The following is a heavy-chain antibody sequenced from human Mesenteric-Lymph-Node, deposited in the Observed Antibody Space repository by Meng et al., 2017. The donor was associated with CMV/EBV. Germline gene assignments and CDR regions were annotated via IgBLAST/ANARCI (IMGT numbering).Heavy chain of an antibody. J-gene: IGHJ3*02. CDR1: GGSISSGDYY. D-gene: IGHD3-16*01. CDR3: ARDRVHYYDAIDYVTGAFDT. Sequence: PSETLSLTCTVSGGSISSGDYYGSWIRQPPGKGLEWIGYTHYGGNTYYNPSLKSRVSISIDTSKNQFFLKLSSVTAADTAVYYCARDRVHYYDAIDYVTGAFDTWGQGTMVTVSS. CDR2: THYGGNT. V-gene: IGHV4-30-4*08.